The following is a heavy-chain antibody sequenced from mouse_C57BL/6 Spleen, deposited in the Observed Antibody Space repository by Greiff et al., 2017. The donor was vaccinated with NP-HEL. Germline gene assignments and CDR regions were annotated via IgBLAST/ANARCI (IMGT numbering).Heavy chain of an antibody. V-gene: IGHV1-64*01. J-gene: IGHJ4*01. D-gene: IGHD2-2*01. CDR2: IHPNSGST. CDR1: GYTFTSYW. CDR3: ARGEFYYGYGPYAMDY. Sequence: QVQLQQPGAELVKPGASVKLSCKASGYTFTSYWMHWVKQRPGQGLEWIGMIHPNSGSTNYNEKFKSKATLTVDKSSSTAYMQLSSLTSEDSAVYYCARGEFYYGYGPYAMDYWGQGTSVTVSS.